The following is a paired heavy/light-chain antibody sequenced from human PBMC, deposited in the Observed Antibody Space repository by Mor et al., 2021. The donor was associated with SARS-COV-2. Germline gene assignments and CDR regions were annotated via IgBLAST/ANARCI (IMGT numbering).Heavy chain of an antibody. CDR1: GYTVTFNDYY. V-gene: IGHV1-46*02. J-gene: IGHJ4*02. Sequence: QVQLVQSGAEVKKPGASVKVSCRASGYTVTFNDYYIHWVRQAPGQGLEWMGMISPRGSTTRYAQKFQGRVTMTRDTSSSTVYMEMSSLRSDDTAMYYCARDREEYSSSSGLIYWGQGTLVTVSS. D-gene: IGHD6-6*01. CDR3: ARDREEYSSSSGLIY. CDR2: ISPRGSTT.
Light chain of an antibody. CDR2: GAS. J-gene: IGKJ4*01. CDR3: QQSFSTPLT. Sequence: DIQMTQSPASLSASVGDRITITCRASQSISFSLNWYQQKPGKAPKLLISGASSLQGGVPSRFSGGGSGTDFTLTISSLQPEDFATYYCQQSFSTPLTFGGGTKVDIK. V-gene: IGKV1-39*01. CDR1: QSISFS.